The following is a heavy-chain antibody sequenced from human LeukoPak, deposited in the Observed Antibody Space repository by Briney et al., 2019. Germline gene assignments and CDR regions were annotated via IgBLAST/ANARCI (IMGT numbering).Heavy chain of an antibody. CDR2: IYYSGST. J-gene: IGHJ4*02. V-gene: IGHV4-59*01. Sequence: SETLSLTCTVSGGSISSYYWSWIRQPPGKGLEWIGYIYYSGSTNYNPSLKSRVTISVDTSKNQFSLKLSSVTAADTAVYYCARNGVGLYSYFDYWGQGTLVTVSS. CDR1: GGSISSYY. CDR3: ARNGVGLYSYFDY. D-gene: IGHD2-2*02.